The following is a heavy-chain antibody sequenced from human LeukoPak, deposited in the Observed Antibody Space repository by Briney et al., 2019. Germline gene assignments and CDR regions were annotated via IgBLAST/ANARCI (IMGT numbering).Heavy chain of an antibody. CDR1: GGSISPYY. J-gene: IGHJ2*01. V-gene: IGHV4-59*08. CDR2: IYYSGST. CDR3: ARHFRRDGYNSNSYWYFDL. Sequence: PSETLSLTCTVSGGSISPYYWSWFRQPPGKGLEWIGYIYYSGSTNYNPSLKSRVTISVDTSKNQFSLKLSSVTAADTAVYYCARHFRRDGYNSNSYWYFDLWGRGTLVTVSS. D-gene: IGHD5-24*01.